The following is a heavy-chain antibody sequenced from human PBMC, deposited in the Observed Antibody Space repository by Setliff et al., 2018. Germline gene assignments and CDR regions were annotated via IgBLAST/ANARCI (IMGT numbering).Heavy chain of an antibody. CDR2: ISSSSSYI. Sequence: LVNPTQTLTLTCTFSGFTFSSYSMNWVRQAPGKGLEWVSSISSSSSYIYYADSVKGRFTISRDNAKNSLYLQMNSLRAEDTAVYYCASYEILYSGYDYRDAFDIWGQGTMVTVSS. CDR1: GFTFSSYS. CDR3: ASYEILYSGYDYRDAFDI. J-gene: IGHJ3*02. V-gene: IGHV3-21*01. D-gene: IGHD5-12*01.